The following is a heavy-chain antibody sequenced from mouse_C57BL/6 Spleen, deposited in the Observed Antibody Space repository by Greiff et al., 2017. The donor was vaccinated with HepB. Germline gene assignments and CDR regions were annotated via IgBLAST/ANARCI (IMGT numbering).Heavy chain of an antibody. CDR3: ARDYGSSYDY. D-gene: IGHD1-1*01. CDR2: RSYDGSN. J-gene: IGHJ2*01. CDR1: GYSITSGYY. Sequence: EVQLQQSGPGLVKPSQSLSLTCSVTGYSITSGYYWNWIRQFPGNKLEWMGYRSYDGSNNYNPSLKNRISITRDTSKNQFYLKLKSVTTEDTATYYCARDYGSSYDYWGQGTTLTVSS. V-gene: IGHV3-6*01.